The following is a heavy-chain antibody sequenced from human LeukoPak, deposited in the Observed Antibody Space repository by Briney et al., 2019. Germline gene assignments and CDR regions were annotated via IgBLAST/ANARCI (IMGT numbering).Heavy chain of an antibody. D-gene: IGHD6-19*01. CDR1: GGSISSSSHY. J-gene: IGHJ4*02. CDR3: ARGYSSGWYKGYYFDY. V-gene: IGHV4-39*01. CDR2: IYYSGST. Sequence: PSETLSLTCTVSGGSISSSSHYWGWIRQPPGKGLEWIGSIYYSGSTYYNPSLKSRVTISVDTSKNQFSLKLSSVTAADTAVYYCARGYSSGWYKGYYFDYWGQGTLVTVSS.